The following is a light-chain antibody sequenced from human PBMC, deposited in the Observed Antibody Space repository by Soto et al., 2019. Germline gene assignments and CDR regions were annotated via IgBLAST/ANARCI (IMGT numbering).Light chain of an antibody. CDR2: AAS. Sequence: EIVLTQSPGTLSLSPGERATLSCRASQSVSSTYLAWYQQKPGQAPRLLIYAASSRATDIPDRFSGSGSGTDFTLTISRLEPEDFAVYYCQQFGSSLPWTFGQGTKVDI. CDR3: QQFGSSLPWT. CDR1: QSVSSTY. J-gene: IGKJ1*01. V-gene: IGKV3-20*01.